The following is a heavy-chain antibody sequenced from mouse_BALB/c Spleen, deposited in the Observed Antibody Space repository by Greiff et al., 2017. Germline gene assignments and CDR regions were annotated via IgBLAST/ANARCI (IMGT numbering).Heavy chain of an antibody. CDR1: GFSLTSYG. CDR2: IWAGGST. V-gene: IGHV2-9*02. Sequence: QVQLKESGPGLVAPSQSLSITCTVSGFSLTSYGVHWVRQPPGKGLEWMGVIWAGGSTNYNSALMSRLSISKDNSKSQVFLKMNSLQTDDTAMYYCARDRGGGSYAMDYWGQGTSVTVSS. CDR3: ARDRGGGSYAMDY. J-gene: IGHJ4*01.